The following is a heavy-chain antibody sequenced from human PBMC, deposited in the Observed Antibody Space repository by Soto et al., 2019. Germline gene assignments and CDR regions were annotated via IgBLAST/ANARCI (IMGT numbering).Heavy chain of an antibody. CDR1: GFTFSSYG. D-gene: IGHD3-16*02. V-gene: IGHV3-30*18. Sequence: QVQLVESGGGVVQPGRSLRLSCAASGFTFSSYGMHWVRQAPGKGLEWVAVISYDGSNKYYADSVKGRFTISRDNSKNTLYLQMNSRRADDTAVYYCAKDYDYIWGSYRFDYWGQGTLVTVSS. CDR2: ISYDGSNK. CDR3: AKDYDYIWGSYRFDY. J-gene: IGHJ4*02.